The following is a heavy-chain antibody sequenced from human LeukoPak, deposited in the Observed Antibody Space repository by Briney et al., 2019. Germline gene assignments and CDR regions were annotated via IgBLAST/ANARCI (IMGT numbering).Heavy chain of an antibody. J-gene: IGHJ4*02. V-gene: IGHV4-59*02. CDR2: IYYTGST. D-gene: IGHD3-22*01. Sequence: SETLSLTCTVSGGSVSDYYWSWIRQSPGKGLEWIGYIYYTGSTSYNPSLRSRVTMSADTSKNQFSLKLSSVTAADTAVYYCARGPRRHYYDSSGYRFGYWGQGTLVTVSS. CDR1: GGSVSDYY. CDR3: ARGPRRHYYDSSGYRFGY.